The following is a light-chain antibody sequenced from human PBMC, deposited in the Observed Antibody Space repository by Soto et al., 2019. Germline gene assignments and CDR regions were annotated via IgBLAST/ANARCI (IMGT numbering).Light chain of an antibody. J-gene: IGKJ1*01. Sequence: IVLTQYPATLSLSPGERATLSCRSSQSVSSYLAWYQQTPGQAPRLLIYGASARATGIPARFSGSGSGTEFTLTISSLQSEDFAVYYCQQYNNWPATFGQGTKVDIK. V-gene: IGKV3-15*01. CDR1: QSVSSY. CDR3: QQYNNWPAT. CDR2: GAS.